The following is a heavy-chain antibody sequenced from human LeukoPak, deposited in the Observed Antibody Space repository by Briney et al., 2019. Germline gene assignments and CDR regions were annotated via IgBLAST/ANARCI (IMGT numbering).Heavy chain of an antibody. V-gene: IGHV4-34*01. J-gene: IGHJ5*01. Sequence: PSETLSLTCAVYGGSFSGYYWSWVRQPPGKGLEWIGEINHSGSTNYNPSLKSRVTISVEKSKNQFSLKLRYVTSAATAVSSCARDPLVGISDSWGKGTLVTVSS. D-gene: IGHD1-26*01. CDR1: GGSFSGYY. CDR2: INHSGST. CDR3: ARDPLVGISDS.